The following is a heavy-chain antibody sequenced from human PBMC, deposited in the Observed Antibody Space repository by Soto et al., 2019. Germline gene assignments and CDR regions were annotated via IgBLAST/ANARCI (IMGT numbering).Heavy chain of an antibody. Sequence: QVQLVQSGAEVREPGASVKVSCKASGYSFTSLDINWVRQTTGQGLEWMGWMQPSSGRTGYAQKFQGRVNMTRDTSINTAYMELSSLTSDDTAIYYCSRGVTAGVDYWGQGTLVTVSS. CDR2: MQPSSGRT. CDR1: GYSFTSLD. V-gene: IGHV1-8*01. CDR3: SRGVTAGVDY. D-gene: IGHD1-26*01. J-gene: IGHJ4*02.